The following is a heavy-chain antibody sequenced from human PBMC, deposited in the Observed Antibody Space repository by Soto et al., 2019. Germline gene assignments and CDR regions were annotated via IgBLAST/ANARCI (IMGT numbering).Heavy chain of an antibody. J-gene: IGHJ4*02. CDR1: GFTFSSYA. V-gene: IGHV3-30-3*01. CDR2: ISYDGSNK. Sequence: QVQLVESGGGVVQPGRSLRLSCAASGFTFSSYAMHWVRQAPGKGLELVAVISYDGSNKYYADSVKGQFTISRDNSKKTLYLQMNSISAEDTAVYYCARGISLGYCSGGSCYVIDYWGQGTLVTVSS. CDR3: ARGISLGYCSGGSCYVIDY. D-gene: IGHD2-15*01.